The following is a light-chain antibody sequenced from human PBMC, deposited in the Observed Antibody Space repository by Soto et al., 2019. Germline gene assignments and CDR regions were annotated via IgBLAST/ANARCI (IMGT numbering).Light chain of an antibody. CDR2: YDS. CDR3: QVWDISSGHVV. V-gene: IGLV3-21*01. Sequence: SYELTQPPSVSVAPGKTASVACGGSNIGSKSVHWYQKKSGQAPVLVMYYDSDQPSGIRERFSGSNSGNTATLTISRVEAGYEADYYCQVWDISSGHVVFGGGTKLTVL. CDR1: NIGSKS. J-gene: IGLJ3*02.